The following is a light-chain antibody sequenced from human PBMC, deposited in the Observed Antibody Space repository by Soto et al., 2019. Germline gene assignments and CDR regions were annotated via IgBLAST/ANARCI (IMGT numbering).Light chain of an antibody. CDR2: QAS. CDR3: QLYNSYSAYT. Sequence: DIQMTQSPSTLSASIGDRVTITCRASQSISDWLAWYQQKPGKAPKLLVYQASILERGVPSRFSGSGSGTEFTLTINPRQPDDFATYYCQLYNSYSAYTFGQGTKLEI. CDR1: QSISDW. J-gene: IGKJ2*01. V-gene: IGKV1-5*03.